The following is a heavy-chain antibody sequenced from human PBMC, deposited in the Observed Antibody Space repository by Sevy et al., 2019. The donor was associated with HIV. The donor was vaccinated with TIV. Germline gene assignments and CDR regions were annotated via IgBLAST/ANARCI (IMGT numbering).Heavy chain of an antibody. CDR1: GFTFSSYE. J-gene: IGHJ6*02. D-gene: IGHD2-2*01. CDR2: ISSSGSTI. V-gene: IGHV3-48*03. Sequence: GESLKISCAASGFTFSSYEMNWVRQAPGKGLEWVSYISSSGSTIYYADSVKGRFTISRDNAKNSLYLQMNSLRAEDTAVYYCARDTHIVVVPAAIYYGMDVWGQGTTVTVSS. CDR3: ARDTHIVVVPAAIYYGMDV.